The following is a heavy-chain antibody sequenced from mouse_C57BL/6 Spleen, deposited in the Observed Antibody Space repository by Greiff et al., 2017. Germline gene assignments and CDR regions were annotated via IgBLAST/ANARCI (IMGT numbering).Heavy chain of an antibody. CDR3: ARDGGDY. V-gene: IGHV5-4*01. CDR1: GFTFSSYA. J-gene: IGHJ4*01. CDR2: ISDGGSYT. Sequence: EVQLVESGGGLVKPGGSLKLSCAASGFTFSSYAMSWVRQTPEKRLEWVATISDGGSYTYYPDNVKGRFTISRDNAKNNLYLQMSHLKSEDTAMYYCARDGGDYWGQGTSVTVSS.